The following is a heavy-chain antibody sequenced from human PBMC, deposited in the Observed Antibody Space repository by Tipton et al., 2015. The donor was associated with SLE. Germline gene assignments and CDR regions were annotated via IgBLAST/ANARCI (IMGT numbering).Heavy chain of an antibody. CDR1: GGSISSGGYS. Sequence: LRLSCAVSGGSISSGGYSWSWIRQPPGKGLEWIGYIYHSGSTYYNPSLKSRVTISVARSKNQFSLKLSSVTAADTAVYYCATPWSGYSEYYFDYWGQGTLVTVSS. CDR3: ATPWSGYSEYYFDY. D-gene: IGHD3-3*01. CDR2: IYHSGST. V-gene: IGHV4-30-2*01. J-gene: IGHJ4*02.